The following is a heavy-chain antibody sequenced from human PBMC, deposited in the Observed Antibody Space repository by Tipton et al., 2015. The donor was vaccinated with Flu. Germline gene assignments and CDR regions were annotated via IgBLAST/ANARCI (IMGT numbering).Heavy chain of an antibody. D-gene: IGHD3-10*01. CDR2: IYTSGST. CDR1: GGSISSYY. Sequence: GLVKPSETLSLTCTVSGGSISSYYWSWIRQPAGKGLEWIGRIYTSGSTNYNPSLKSRATMSVDTSKNQFSLKLSSVTAADTAVYYCARASFYGSGTLHGMDVWGQGTTVTVSS. CDR3: ARASFYGSGTLHGMDV. V-gene: IGHV4-4*07. J-gene: IGHJ6*02.